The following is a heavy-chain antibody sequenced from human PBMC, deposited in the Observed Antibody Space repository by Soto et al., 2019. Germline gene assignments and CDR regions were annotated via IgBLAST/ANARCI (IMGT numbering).Heavy chain of an antibody. CDR2: ISGSGGST. CDR3: ATDLPGRGYDFWSGYYFSGMDV. J-gene: IGHJ6*02. D-gene: IGHD3-3*01. V-gene: IGHV3-23*01. CDR1: GFTFSSYA. Sequence: GGSLRLSCAASGFTFSSYAMSWVRQAPGKGLEWVSAISGSGGSTYYADSVKGRFTISRDNSKNTLYLQMNSLRAEDTAVYYCATDLPGRGYDFWSGYYFSGMDVWGQGTTVTVSS.